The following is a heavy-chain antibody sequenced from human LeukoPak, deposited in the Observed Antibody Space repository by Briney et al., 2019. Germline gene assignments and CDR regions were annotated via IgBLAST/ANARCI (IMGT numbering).Heavy chain of an antibody. CDR3: ATSYGSSRQFDY. J-gene: IGHJ4*02. CDR1: GYTLTELS. V-gene: IGHV1-24*01. D-gene: IGHD3-10*01. CDR2: FDPELGET. Sequence: GSSVKVSCKVSGYTLTELSMHWVRQAPGKGLEWMGAFDPELGETIYAQKFQGRVTMTEDTSTDTAYMELSSLRSEDTAVYYCATSYGSSRQFDYWGQGTLVTVSS.